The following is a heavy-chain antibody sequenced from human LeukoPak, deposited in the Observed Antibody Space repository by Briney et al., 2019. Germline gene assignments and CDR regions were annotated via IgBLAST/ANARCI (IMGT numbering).Heavy chain of an antibody. J-gene: IGHJ4*02. CDR1: GYTFTSYG. V-gene: IGHV1-18*01. CDR2: ISAYNGNT. Sequence: ASVKVSCKASGYTFTSYGISWVRQAPGQGLEWMGWISAYNGNTNYAQKLQGRVTMTTDTSTSTAYMELRSLRSDDTAVYYCARDLTSAGSRGWYGSLDYWGQGTLVTVSS. CDR3: ARDLTSAGSRGWYGSLDY. D-gene: IGHD6-19*01.